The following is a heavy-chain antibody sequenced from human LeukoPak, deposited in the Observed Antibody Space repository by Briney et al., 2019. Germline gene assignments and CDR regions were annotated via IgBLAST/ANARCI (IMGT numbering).Heavy chain of an antibody. CDR2: INSGGTT. CDR3: ARSAQLNRPVGVVVVVPDY. V-gene: IGHV3-66*01. Sequence: PGGSLRLSCAASGLTVTSKYMAWVRQAPGEGLEWVSFINSGGTTNYADSVKGRFTISRDNAKNTLYLQMNSLRAEDTAVYYCARSAQLNRPVGVVVVVPDYWGQGTLVTVSS. J-gene: IGHJ4*02. CDR1: GLTVTSKY. D-gene: IGHD2-15*01.